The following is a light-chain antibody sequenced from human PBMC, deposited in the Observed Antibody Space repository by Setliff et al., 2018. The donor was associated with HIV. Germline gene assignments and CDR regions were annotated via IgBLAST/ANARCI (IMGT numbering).Light chain of an antibody. V-gene: IGLV2-14*01. J-gene: IGLJ1*01. CDR2: DVN. CDR1: SSDIGRYNY. CDR3: SSKTSISNLDV. Sequence: QSVLTQPASVSGSPGQSIAIFCIGSSSDIGRYNYVSWYQQHPGQAPKLIVYDVNKRPSGVSNRFAGSKSDNMASLTISGLQADDEGDYYCSSKTSISNLDVFGTGTKVTVL.